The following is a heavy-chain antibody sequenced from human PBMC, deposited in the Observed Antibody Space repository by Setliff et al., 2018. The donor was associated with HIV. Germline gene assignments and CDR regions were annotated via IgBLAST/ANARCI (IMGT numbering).Heavy chain of an antibody. Sequence: GGSLRLSCAASGFTFGNYGMHWVRQAPGKGLEWVAVISYDGSNKYYADSVKGRFTISRDNSKNTLYLQMNSLRAEDTAVYYCAKESGLYSNYKYYYYMDVWGKGTTVTVSS. D-gene: IGHD4-4*01. J-gene: IGHJ6*03. CDR3: AKESGLYSNYKYYYYMDV. V-gene: IGHV3-30*18. CDR2: ISYDGSNK. CDR1: GFTFGNYG.